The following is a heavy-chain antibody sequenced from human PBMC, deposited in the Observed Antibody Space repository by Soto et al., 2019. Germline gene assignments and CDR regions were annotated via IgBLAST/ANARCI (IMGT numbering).Heavy chain of an antibody. D-gene: IGHD2-15*01. V-gene: IGHV4-34*01. CDR2: INHSGST. CDR1: GGSFSGYY. Sequence: ETLSLTCAVYGGSFSGYYWSWIRQPPGKGLEWIGEINHSGSTNYNPSLKSRVTISVDTSKNQFSLKLSSVTAADTAVYYCARAVVVAATPYYYYMDVWGKGTTVTVSS. J-gene: IGHJ6*03. CDR3: ARAVVVAATPYYYYMDV.